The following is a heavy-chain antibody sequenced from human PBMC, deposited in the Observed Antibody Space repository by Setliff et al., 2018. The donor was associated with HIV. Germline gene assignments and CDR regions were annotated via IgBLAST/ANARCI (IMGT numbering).Heavy chain of an antibody. D-gene: IGHD3-16*01. J-gene: IGHJ4*02. Sequence: LSLSCAVSGFSLSDYSVNWVRQAPGKGLEWISYIGWNTLYYADSVRGRFTISTDNAKNSLYLQMNSLRAEDTAVYYCVRDHVWGFDYWGQGTQVTVSS. CDR1: GFSLSDYS. CDR2: IGWNTL. V-gene: IGHV3-48*01. CDR3: VRDHVWGFDY.